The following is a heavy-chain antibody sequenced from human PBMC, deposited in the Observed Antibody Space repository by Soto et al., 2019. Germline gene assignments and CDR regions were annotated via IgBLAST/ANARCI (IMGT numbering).Heavy chain of an antibody. J-gene: IGHJ4*02. CDR3: ARHDTSMEFAY. V-gene: IGHV1-18*01. CDR1: GYTFTNFG. D-gene: IGHD5-18*01. CDR2: ISAYNGNT. Sequence: ASVKVSCKASGYTFTNFGISWVRPAPGQGLEWMGWISAYNGNTNYAQKFQGRVTMTTDTSTSTAYMDLRSLRSDDTAVYYCARHDTSMEFAYWGQGTLVTVSS.